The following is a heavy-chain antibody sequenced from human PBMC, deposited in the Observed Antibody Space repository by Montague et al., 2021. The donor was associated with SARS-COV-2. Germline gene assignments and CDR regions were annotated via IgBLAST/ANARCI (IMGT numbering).Heavy chain of an antibody. CDR2: IYTSGST. CDR1: GGSISRGSYY. J-gene: IGHJ6*02. CDR3: VRVGVGTMVRGVIPAYYYYGMDV. Sequence: TLSLTCTVSGGSISRGSYYWSWIRQPAGKGLEWIGRIYTSGSTNYNPSLKSRVTISVDTSKNQFSLKLSSVTAADTAVYYCVRVGVGTMVRGVIPAYYYYGMDVWGQGTTVTVSS. D-gene: IGHD3-10*01. V-gene: IGHV4-61*02.